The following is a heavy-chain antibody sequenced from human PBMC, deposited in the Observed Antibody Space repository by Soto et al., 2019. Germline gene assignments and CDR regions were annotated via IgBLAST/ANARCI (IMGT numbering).Heavy chain of an antibody. J-gene: IGHJ6*03. D-gene: IGHD3-3*01. CDR2: INHSGST. CDR1: GGSFSGYY. Sequence: SETLSLTCAVYGGSFSGYYWSWIRQPPGKGLEWIGEINHSGSTNYNPSLKSRVTISVDTSKNQFSLKLSSVTAADTAVYYCARGQKQNYDFWSGHYYMDVWGKGTTVTVSS. V-gene: IGHV4-34*01. CDR3: ARGQKQNYDFWSGHYYMDV.